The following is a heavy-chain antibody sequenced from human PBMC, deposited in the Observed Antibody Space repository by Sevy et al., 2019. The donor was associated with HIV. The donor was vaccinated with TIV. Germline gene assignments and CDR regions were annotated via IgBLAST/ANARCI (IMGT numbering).Heavy chain of an antibody. D-gene: IGHD4-17*01. J-gene: IGHJ5*02. Sequence: SETLSLTCTVSGXXLNSGSYYWSWIRQPPGKGLEWIGYISYSGSSNYNYSLKSRVTISVHTSNNQFSLKLSSVTAADTAIYYCALLAYGDYVGYXDXWGQGTLVTVSS. CDR1: GXXLNSGSYY. CDR3: ALLAYGDYVGYXDX. CDR2: ISYSGSS. V-gene: IGHV4-61*01.